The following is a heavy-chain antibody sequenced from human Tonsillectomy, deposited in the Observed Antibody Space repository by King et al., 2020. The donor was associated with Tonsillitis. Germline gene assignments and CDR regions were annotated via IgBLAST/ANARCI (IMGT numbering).Heavy chain of an antibody. CDR2: INPNSGDT. CDR1: GFTFTGYY. V-gene: IGHV1-2*02. J-gene: IGHJ4*02. CDR3: ASSGDYGDHHF. Sequence: QLVQSGAEVKKPGASVKVSCKASGFTFTGYYMHWVRQAPGQGLEWMGWINPNSGDTNYAQKFQGRVTMTRDTSISTAYMELSRLRSDDTAVFYCASSGDYGDHHFWGQGTLVTVSS. D-gene: IGHD4-17*01.